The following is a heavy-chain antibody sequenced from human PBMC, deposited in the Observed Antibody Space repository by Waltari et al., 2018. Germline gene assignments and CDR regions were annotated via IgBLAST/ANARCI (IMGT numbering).Heavy chain of an antibody. CDR3: ARRVYDAFDI. D-gene: IGHD6-13*01. J-gene: IGHJ3*02. CDR1: GYSISSGYY. Sequence: QVQLQESGPGLVKPSETLSLTCAVSGYSISSGYYWGWIRQPPGKGLGWIGSIYHSGCTYYNPSLKSRVTISVDTSKNQFSLKLSSVTAADTAVYYCARRVYDAFDIWGQGTMVTVSS. CDR2: IYHSGCT. V-gene: IGHV4-38-2*01.